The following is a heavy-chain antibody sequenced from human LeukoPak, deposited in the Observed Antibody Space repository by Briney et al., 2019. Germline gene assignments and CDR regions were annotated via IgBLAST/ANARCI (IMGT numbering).Heavy chain of an antibody. D-gene: IGHD6-6*01. CDR2: ISSHSRDI. CDR1: GFTFNTYS. Sequence: GGSLRLSCAASGFTFNTYSMNWVRQAPGKGLEWVSSISSHSRDIYYADSVKGRFTISRDNAKNSLHLQMNSLRAEDTAVYYCARNDRDISSFRFDYWGHGILVTVSS. J-gene: IGHJ4*01. CDR3: ARNDRDISSFRFDY. V-gene: IGHV3-21*01.